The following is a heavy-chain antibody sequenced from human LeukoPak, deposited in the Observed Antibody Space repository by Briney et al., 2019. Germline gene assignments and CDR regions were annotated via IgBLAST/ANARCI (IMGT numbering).Heavy chain of an antibody. J-gene: IGHJ3*02. CDR3: ARARGGGSAFDI. CDR1: GGSISSGGYS. V-gene: IGHV4-30-2*01. D-gene: IGHD3-16*01. Sequence: PSQTLSLTCAVSGGSISSGGYSWSWIRQPPGTGLEWIGYIYHSGSTYYNPSLKSRVTISVDRSKNQFSLKLSSVTAADTAVYYCARARGGGSAFDIWGQGTMVTVSS. CDR2: IYHSGST.